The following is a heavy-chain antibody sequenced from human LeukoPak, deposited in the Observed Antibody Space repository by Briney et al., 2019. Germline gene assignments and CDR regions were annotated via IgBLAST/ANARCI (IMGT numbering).Heavy chain of an antibody. J-gene: IGHJ3*02. Sequence: GESLKISCQGSGYSFTRNWIGWVRQMPGKGLEWMGIIYPADSDTRYSPSFQGQVTISTDKSITTAYLQWSSLKASDTAMYYCARPRRDGYNSDAFDIWGQGTMVTVSS. CDR2: IYPADSDT. V-gene: IGHV5-51*01. D-gene: IGHD5-12*01. CDR1: GYSFTRNW. CDR3: ARPRRDGYNSDAFDI.